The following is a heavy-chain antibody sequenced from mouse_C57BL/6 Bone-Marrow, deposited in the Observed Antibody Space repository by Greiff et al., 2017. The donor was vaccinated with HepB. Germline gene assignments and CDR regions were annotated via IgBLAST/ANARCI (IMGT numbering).Heavy chain of an antibody. D-gene: IGHD1-1*01. V-gene: IGHV1-72*01. Sequence: VQLQQPGAELVKPGASVKLSCKASGYTFTSYWMHWVKQRPGRGLEWIGRIDTNSGGTKYNEKFKSKATLTVDKPSSTAYMQLSSLTSEDSAVYYCAREGYYGSSYVDWFAYWGQGTLVTVSA. CDR1: GYTFTSYW. J-gene: IGHJ3*01. CDR2: IDTNSGGT. CDR3: AREGYYGSSYVDWFAY.